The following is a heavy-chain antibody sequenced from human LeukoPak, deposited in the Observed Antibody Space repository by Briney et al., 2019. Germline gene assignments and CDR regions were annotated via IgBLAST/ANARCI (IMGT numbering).Heavy chain of an antibody. CDR3: ARGEGNYYDKNWFDP. D-gene: IGHD3-22*01. CDR1: GYTFTTHD. V-gene: IGHV1-8*01. J-gene: IGHJ5*02. CDR2: MNPNSGNT. Sequence: ASVKVSCKASGYTFTTHDINWVRQATGQGLEWMGWMNPNSGNTGYAQKFQDRVTMTRNTSISTAYMELSSLRSEDTAVYYCARGEGNYYDKNWFDPWGQGTLVTVSS.